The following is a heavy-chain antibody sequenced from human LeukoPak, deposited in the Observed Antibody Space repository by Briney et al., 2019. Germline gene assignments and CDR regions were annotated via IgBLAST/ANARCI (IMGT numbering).Heavy chain of an antibody. D-gene: IGHD2-15*01. CDR3: ARDAGQATPFDY. Sequence: GGSLKLSCAASGFTVSSYWIHWVRQAPGKGLVWVSLIRRDGTTSFAASVQGRFTISRDNARNTLYLQMNSLAAEDTAVYYCARDAGQATPFDYWGPGTLVTVSS. J-gene: IGHJ4*02. CDR1: GFTVSSYW. CDR2: IRRDGTT. V-gene: IGHV3-74*01.